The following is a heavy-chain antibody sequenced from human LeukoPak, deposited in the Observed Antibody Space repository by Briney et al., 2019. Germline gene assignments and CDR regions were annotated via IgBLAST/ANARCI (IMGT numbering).Heavy chain of an antibody. V-gene: IGHV3-30*02. CDR1: GFTFSSYG. D-gene: IGHD2-2*01. CDR2: IRYDGSNK. CDR3: AKDTPPYCSSTSCPYPAEYFQH. J-gene: IGHJ1*01. Sequence: PGGSLRLSXAASGFTFSSYGMHWVRQAPGKGLEWVAFIRYDGSNKDYADSVKGRFTISRDNSKNTLYLQMNSLRAEDTAVYYCAKDTPPYCSSTSCPYPAEYFQHWGQGTLVTVSS.